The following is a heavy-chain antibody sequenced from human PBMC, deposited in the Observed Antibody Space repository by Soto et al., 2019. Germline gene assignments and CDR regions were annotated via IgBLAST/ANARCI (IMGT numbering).Heavy chain of an antibody. CDR2: IYYNGGT. CDR3: PRGRNYFSFSFDS. D-gene: IGHD1-7*01. CDR1: GGSISGSY. Sequence: QVQLQESGPGLVKPSETLSLTCTVSGGSISGSYWNWIRQPPGKGLEWIGYIYYNGGTNYNPSLKSRVTIALDPSKNQYSLKLNSVTAADTAVYYCPRGRNYFSFSFDSWGQGSLVTVSS. V-gene: IGHV4-59*01. J-gene: IGHJ4*02.